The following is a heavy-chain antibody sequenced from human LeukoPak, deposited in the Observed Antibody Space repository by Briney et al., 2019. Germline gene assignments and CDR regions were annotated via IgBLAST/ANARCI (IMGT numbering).Heavy chain of an antibody. CDR1: GFTFSSYG. Sequence: GRSLRLSCAASGFTFSSYGMHWVRQAPGKGLEWVAVIWCDGSNKYYADSVKGRFTISRDNSKNTLYLQMNSLRAEDTAVYYCASDYGSGSSTPTMYLDYWGQGTLVTVSS. CDR2: IWCDGSNK. CDR3: ASDYGSGSSTPTMYLDY. V-gene: IGHV3-33*01. D-gene: IGHD3-10*01. J-gene: IGHJ4*02.